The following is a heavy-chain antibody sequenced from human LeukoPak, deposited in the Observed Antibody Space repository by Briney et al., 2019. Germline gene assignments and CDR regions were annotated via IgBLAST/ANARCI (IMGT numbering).Heavy chain of an antibody. D-gene: IGHD1-26*01. V-gene: IGHV1-69*06. J-gene: IGHJ4*02. CDR3: ARESGSYYYFDY. CDR2: IIPIFGTA. Sequence: SVKVSCKASGGTFSSYAISWVRQAPGQGLEWMGGIIPIFGTANYAQKFQGRVTITADKSTSTAYMELSSLRSEDTAVYYCARESGSYYYFDYWGQGTLVTVSS. CDR1: GGTFSSYA.